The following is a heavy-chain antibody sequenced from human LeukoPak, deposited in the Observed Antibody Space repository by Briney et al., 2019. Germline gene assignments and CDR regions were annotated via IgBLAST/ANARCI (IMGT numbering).Heavy chain of an antibody. CDR1: GFTFSDYY. CDR3: ARRRDGYNPFDY. J-gene: IGHJ4*02. CDR2: ISRSGSIT. Sequence: PGGSLRLSCAACGFTFSDYYMNWIRQAPGKGLEWVSDISRSGSITYYADSVKGRFTISRDNAKNSLYLQMNSLRAEDTAVYYCARRRDGYNPFDYWGQGTLVTVSS. D-gene: IGHD5-24*01. V-gene: IGHV3-11*01.